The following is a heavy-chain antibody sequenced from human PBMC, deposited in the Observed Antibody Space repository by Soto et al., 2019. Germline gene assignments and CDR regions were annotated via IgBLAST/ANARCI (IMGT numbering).Heavy chain of an antibody. CDR3: ATGGHIGPRPFDY. CDR1: GFTFSSYA. V-gene: IGHV3-23*01. CDR2: IVGSGDST. Sequence: GGSLRLSCAASGFTFSSYALSWVRQAPGKGLEWVSAIVGSGDSTYYADSVKGRFTISRDNSKNTLYLQMNSLRAEDTALYFCATGGHIGPRPFDYWGQGTLVTVSS. J-gene: IGHJ4*02. D-gene: IGHD6-6*01.